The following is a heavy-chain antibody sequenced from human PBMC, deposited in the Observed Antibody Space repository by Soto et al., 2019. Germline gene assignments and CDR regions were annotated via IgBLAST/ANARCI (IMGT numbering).Heavy chain of an antibody. D-gene: IGHD4-17*01. V-gene: IGHV4-34*01. CDR1: VGYFSGYY. CDR3: ARNDYGDYRPVY. J-gene: IGHJ4*02. Sequence: PAETLSLTCAVYVGYFSGYYWSWIRQSPGKGLEWIGEIDQSGSTNSNPSLKSRVTISVDASKKQFSLKLKSVTAADTAVYYCARNDYGDYRPVYWGQGTLVTVSS. CDR2: IDQSGST.